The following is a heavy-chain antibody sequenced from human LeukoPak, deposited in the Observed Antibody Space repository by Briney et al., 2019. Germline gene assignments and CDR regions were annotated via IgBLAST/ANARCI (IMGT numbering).Heavy chain of an antibody. CDR2: TSGSGGST. CDR1: GFIFRSYA. V-gene: IGHV3-23*01. Sequence: GGSLRLSCAASGFIFRSYAMSWVRQAPGKGLEWVSATSGSGGSTYYADSVKGRFTISRDNSKNTLYLQMNSLRAEDTAVYYCAKSPGGDTRRATLFFDYWGQGTLVTVSS. J-gene: IGHJ4*02. CDR3: AKSPGGDTRRATLFFDY. D-gene: IGHD5-12*01.